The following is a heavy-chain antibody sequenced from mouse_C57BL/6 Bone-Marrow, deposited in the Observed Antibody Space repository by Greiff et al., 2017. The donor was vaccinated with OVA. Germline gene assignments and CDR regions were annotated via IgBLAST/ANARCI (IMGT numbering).Heavy chain of an antibody. J-gene: IGHJ2*01. CDR1: GYTFTDHT. CDR3: ARYYYGSSSLFDY. D-gene: IGHD1-1*01. Sequence: VQLQQSDAELVKPGASVKISCTVSGYTFTDHTIHWMKQRPEQGLEWIGYIYPRDGSTKYNEKFKGKATLTADKSSSTAYMQLNSLTSEDSAVYFCARYYYGSSSLFDYWGKGTTLTVSS. V-gene: IGHV1-78*01. CDR2: IYPRDGST.